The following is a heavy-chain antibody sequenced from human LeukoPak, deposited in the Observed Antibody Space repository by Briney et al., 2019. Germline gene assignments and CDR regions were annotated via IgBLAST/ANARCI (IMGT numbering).Heavy chain of an antibody. CDR3: ARGSVVVVAAKGGGDAFDI. Sequence: ASVKVSCKASGYTFTSYAMHWVRQAPGQRLEWMGWINAGNGNTKYSQKFQGRVTITRDTSASTAYMELSSLRSEDTAVYYCARGSVVVVAAKGGGDAFDIWGQGTMVTVSS. D-gene: IGHD2-15*01. CDR1: GYTFTSYA. V-gene: IGHV1-3*01. J-gene: IGHJ3*02. CDR2: INAGNGNT.